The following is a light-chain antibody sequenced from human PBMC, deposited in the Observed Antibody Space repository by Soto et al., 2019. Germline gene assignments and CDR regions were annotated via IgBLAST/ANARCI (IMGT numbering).Light chain of an antibody. CDR3: QQYNSYWT. Sequence: DIQMTQSPSTLSASVGDRVTITCRASQSISSWLAWYQQKPGKAPKLLIYDASSLESGVPSRFSGSGSGTDFTLTISSLQPEDFATYFCQQYNSYWTFGQGTKVDIK. V-gene: IGKV1-5*01. CDR2: DAS. J-gene: IGKJ1*01. CDR1: QSISSW.